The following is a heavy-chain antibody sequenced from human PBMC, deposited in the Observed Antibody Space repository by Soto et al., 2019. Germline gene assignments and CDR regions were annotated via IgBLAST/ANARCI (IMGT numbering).Heavy chain of an antibody. CDR2: IIPMFGTA. V-gene: IGHV1-69*01. Sequence: QAQLVQSGAEMKKPGSSVTVSCKASGGTFNNYTITWVRQVPGQGFEWMGGIIPMFGTANFAQKFQGRLTINAGETMTTAYMELTSQRSDDTAVYYCGTGPHPAHCSRSSCYYVDSWFDPCGQGTLVTVSS. J-gene: IGHJ5*02. D-gene: IGHD3-10*02. CDR1: GGTFNNYT. CDR3: GTGPHPAHCSRSSCYYVDSWFDP.